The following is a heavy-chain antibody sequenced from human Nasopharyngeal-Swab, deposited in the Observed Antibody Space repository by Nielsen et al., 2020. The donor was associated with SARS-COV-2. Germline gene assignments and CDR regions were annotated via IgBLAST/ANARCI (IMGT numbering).Heavy chain of an antibody. CDR2: ISSSSSYI. Sequence: GGSLRLSCAASGFTFSSYNMNWVRQAPGKGLEWVSSISSSSSYIYYADSVKGRFTISRDNAKNSLYLQMNSLRAEDTAVYYCARGPRGVYSGSYYDYWGQGTLVTVSS. J-gene: IGHJ4*02. V-gene: IGHV3-21*01. CDR3: ARGPRGVYSGSYYDY. CDR1: GFTFSSYN. D-gene: IGHD1-26*01.